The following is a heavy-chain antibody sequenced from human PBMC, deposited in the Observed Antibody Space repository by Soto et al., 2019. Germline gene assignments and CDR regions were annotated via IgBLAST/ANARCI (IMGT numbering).Heavy chain of an antibody. CDR1: GASISTSNYY. D-gene: IGHD6-19*01. V-gene: IGHV4-39*01. CDR3: VKPDMRGSGFYYFHY. CDR2: FFYGGST. Sequence: SETLSLTCNVSGASISTSNYYWGWTRQPPGKRLEWLGSFFYGGSTSYDPSLESRLTMSVDTSKNQFSLMLRSVTAADTAVYYCVKPDMRGSGFYYFHYWGRGILVTVSS. J-gene: IGHJ4*02.